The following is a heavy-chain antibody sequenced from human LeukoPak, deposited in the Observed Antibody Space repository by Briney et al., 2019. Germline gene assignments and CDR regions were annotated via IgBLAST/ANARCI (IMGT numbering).Heavy chain of an antibody. CDR1: GDSLSRYY. J-gene: IGHJ6*03. CDR2: INHSGSP. D-gene: IGHD2/OR15-2a*01. Sequence: SETLSLTCAVYGDSLSRYYWTWIRQPPGKGLEWLGEINHSGSPDYNPSLKSRATISVDTSKNQFSLRLASVTAADTAVYYCASVRHDPLEYYYYVDVWGKGTTVTVSS. V-gene: IGHV4-34*01. CDR3: ASVRHDPLEYYYYVDV.